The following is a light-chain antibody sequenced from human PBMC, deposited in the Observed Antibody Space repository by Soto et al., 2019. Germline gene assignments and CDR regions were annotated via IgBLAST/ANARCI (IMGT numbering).Light chain of an antibody. CDR2: EVN. Sequence: QSVLTQPPSASGSPGQSVTISCTGTSSDLGDYDYVSWYQQPPGKAPKLLIYEVNKRPSGVPDRFSASKSGTTACLTVTGLEAEDEADYYCSSHAGSSTLIFGGGTKLTVL. CDR1: SSDLGDYDY. V-gene: IGLV2-8*01. J-gene: IGLJ2*01. CDR3: SSHAGSSTLI.